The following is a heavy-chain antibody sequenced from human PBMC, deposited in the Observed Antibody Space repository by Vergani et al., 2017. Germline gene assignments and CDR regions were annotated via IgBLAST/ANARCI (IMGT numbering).Heavy chain of an antibody. CDR3: ARAPGRRCSGGSCYSSFRWFDP. CDR2: ISAYNGNT. Sequence: QVQLVQSGAEVKKPGASVKVSSKASGYTFSTYGISWVRQAPGQGLEWMGWISAYNGNTNYPEKFQGRLTMTTDTSTRTAYMELNSLTSEDTAVYYCARAPGRRCSGGSCYSSFRWFDPWGQGTLVTVFS. CDR1: GYTFSTYG. D-gene: IGHD2-15*01. J-gene: IGHJ5*02. V-gene: IGHV1-18*01.